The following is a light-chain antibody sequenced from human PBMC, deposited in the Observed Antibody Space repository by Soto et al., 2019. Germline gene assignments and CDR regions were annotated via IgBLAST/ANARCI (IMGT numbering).Light chain of an antibody. CDR2: WAS. CDR3: QQYYSTTLT. Sequence: DIVMTQSPASLAVALCERATINCKSSQSVLYSSNNKKYLAWYQQKPGQPPKLLIYWASTRESGVPDRFSVSGSGTDFTLTISSLQDEDVAVYYCQQYYSTTLTFGGGTKVDIK. J-gene: IGKJ4*01. V-gene: IGKV4-1*01. CDR1: QSVLYSSNNKKY.